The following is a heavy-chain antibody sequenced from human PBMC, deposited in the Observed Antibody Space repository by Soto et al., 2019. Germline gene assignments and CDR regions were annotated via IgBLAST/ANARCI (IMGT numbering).Heavy chain of an antibody. Sequence: SETLSLTCSIYGGSFSGYYWSWIRQPPGKVLEWIGYMHYSGSTNYNPSLKSRVTISVDTSKNQFSLKLSSVTAAETAAYYCARHFWSGYFVDYWGQGTLVTVYS. D-gene: IGHD3-3*02. V-gene: IGHV4-34*01. CDR3: ARHFWSGYFVDY. CDR2: MHYSGST. J-gene: IGHJ4*02. CDR1: GGSFSGYY.